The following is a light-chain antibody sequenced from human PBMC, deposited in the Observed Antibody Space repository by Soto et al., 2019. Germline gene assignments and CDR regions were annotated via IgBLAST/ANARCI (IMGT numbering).Light chain of an antibody. V-gene: IGKV1-9*01. Sequence: DIQLTQSPSLLSASVGDRVTITCRASHDISTYLAWYQQKPGKAPKLMIYEASTLQSGVPSRFSGSGSGTEFTHTISGLLPEDFATYHCQQLNAFPFTCGQGTRL. J-gene: IGKJ5*01. CDR2: EAS. CDR3: QQLNAFPFT. CDR1: HDISTY.